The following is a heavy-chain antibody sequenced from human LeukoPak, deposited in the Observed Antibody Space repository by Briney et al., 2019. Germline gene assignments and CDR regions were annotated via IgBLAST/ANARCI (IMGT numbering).Heavy chain of an antibody. CDR1: GGSISSYY. J-gene: IGHJ6*04. D-gene: IGHD2-2*01. V-gene: IGHV4-59*01. CDR3: ARGHQLLTYYYYYDMDV. CDR2: IYYSGST. Sequence: SETLSLTCTVSGGSISSYYWSWIRQPPGKGLEWIGYIYYSGSTNYNPSLKSRVTISVDTSKNQFYLKMSSVTAADTAVYYCARGHQLLTYYYYYDMDVWGKGITVTVSS.